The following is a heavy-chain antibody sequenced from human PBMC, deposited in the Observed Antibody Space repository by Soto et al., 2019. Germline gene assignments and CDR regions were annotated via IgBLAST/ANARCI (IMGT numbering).Heavy chain of an antibody. CDR1: GYSFTSYW. D-gene: IGHD7-27*01. V-gene: IGHV5-10-1*01. J-gene: IGHJ5*02. CDR2: IDPSDSYT. Sequence: GESLKISCKGSGYSFTSYWISWVRQMPGKGLEWMGRIDPSDSYTNYSPSFQGHVTISADKSISTAYLQWSSLKASDTAMYYCARHGSNWDWFDPWGQGTLVTVSS. CDR3: ARHGSNWDWFDP.